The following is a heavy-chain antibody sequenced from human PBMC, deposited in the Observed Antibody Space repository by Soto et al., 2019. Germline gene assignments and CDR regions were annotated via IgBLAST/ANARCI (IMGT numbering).Heavy chain of an antibody. V-gene: IGHV4-61*01. D-gene: IGHD4-4*01. CDR2: IYYSGST. J-gene: IGHJ4*02. Sequence: SETLSLTCTVSGGSVSSGSYYWRWIRQPPGKGLEWIGYIYYSGSTNYNPSLKSRVTISVDTSKNQFSLKLSSVTAADTAVYYCARSGVYGNRQYFDYWGQGTLVTVSS. CDR3: ARSGVYGNRQYFDY. CDR1: GGSVSSGSYY.